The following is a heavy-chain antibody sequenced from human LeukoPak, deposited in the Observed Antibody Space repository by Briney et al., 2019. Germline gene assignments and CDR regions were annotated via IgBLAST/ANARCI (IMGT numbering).Heavy chain of an antibody. Sequence: PSETLSLTCTVSGGSISTYYWSWIRQPPGKGLEWIGYIYHSGSTNYNPSLKSRVTISVDTSQNQFSLNLSSVTAADTAIYYCARDGYSGSDALWGQGTLVTVSS. V-gene: IGHV4-59*01. CDR1: GGSISTYY. CDR2: IYHSGST. D-gene: IGHD5-12*01. J-gene: IGHJ4*02. CDR3: ARDGYSGSDAL.